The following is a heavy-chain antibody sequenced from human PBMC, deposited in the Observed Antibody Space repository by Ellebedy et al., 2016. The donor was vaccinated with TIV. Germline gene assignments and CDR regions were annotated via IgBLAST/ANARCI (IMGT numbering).Heavy chain of an antibody. D-gene: IGHD4-17*01. V-gene: IGHV3-30-3*01. CDR2: ISYDGSNK. J-gene: IGHJ5*02. CDR3: ARAVTTGWFDP. Sequence: GESLKISXAASGFTFSSYAMHWVRQAPGKGLEWVAVISYDGSNKYYADSVKGRFTISRDNSKNTLYLQMNSLRAEDTAVYYCARAVTTGWFDPWGQGTLVTVSS. CDR1: GFTFSSYA.